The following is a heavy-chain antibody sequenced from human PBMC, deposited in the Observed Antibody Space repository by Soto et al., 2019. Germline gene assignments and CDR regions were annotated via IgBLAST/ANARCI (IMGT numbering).Heavy chain of an antibody. CDR1: GFSFSTYA. J-gene: IGHJ4*02. CDR2: ISYDGGNQ. Sequence: QLVESGGGVVQPGRSLRLSCAASAASGFSFSTYAIHWVRQAPGKGLEWLAVISYDGGNQYYADSVKGRFTISRDNTKNTLYLQMNSLREEDTAMYYCARVSFGNISHRYGPQISVALWGQGTPVTVSS. CDR3: ARVSFGNISHRYGPQISVAL. D-gene: IGHD3-10*01. V-gene: IGHV3-30-3*01.